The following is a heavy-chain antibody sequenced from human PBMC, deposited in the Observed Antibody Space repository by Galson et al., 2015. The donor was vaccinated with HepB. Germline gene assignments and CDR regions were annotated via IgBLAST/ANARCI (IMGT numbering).Heavy chain of an antibody. V-gene: IGHV3-30-3*01. J-gene: IGHJ6*02. CDR2: VSHDGSKK. Sequence: SLRLSCAASGFSFSMFGLHWVRQAPGKGLEWVASVSHDGSKKYHADFVKGRFTISRDNSNNTLVLQMNSLRSEDTATYYCARPNKRHSSGWPDYYYYSMDVWGQGTTVTVSS. D-gene: IGHD6-19*01. CDR3: ARPNKRHSSGWPDYYYYSMDV. CDR1: GFSFSMFG.